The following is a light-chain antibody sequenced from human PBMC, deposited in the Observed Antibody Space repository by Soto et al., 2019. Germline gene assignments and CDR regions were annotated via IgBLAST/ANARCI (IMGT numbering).Light chain of an antibody. J-gene: IGLJ2*01. Sequence: QSVLTQPPSVSAAPGQTVTISCSGSSSNIGNGYVSWYQQLPGTAPKLLICDNDRRPSGIPDRFSGSKSGTSATLDIIGLQAGDEADYYCATWDTSLSAGVFGGGTQLTVL. V-gene: IGLV1-51*01. CDR2: DND. CDR3: ATWDTSLSAGV. CDR1: SSNIGNGY.